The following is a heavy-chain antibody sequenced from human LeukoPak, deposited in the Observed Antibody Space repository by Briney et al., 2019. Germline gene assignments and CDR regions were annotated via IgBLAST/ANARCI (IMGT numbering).Heavy chain of an antibody. Sequence: GGSLRLSCAASGFTVSTNYMTWVRPAPGKGLEWVSFIYSDGSTYYADSVKGRFTISRDNAKKSLYLQMNSLRAEDTALYYCARRDYYGSGSPDFWGQGTLVTVSS. CDR2: IYSDGST. CDR3: ARRDYYGSGSPDF. J-gene: IGHJ4*02. CDR1: GFTVSTNY. D-gene: IGHD3-10*01. V-gene: IGHV3-53*01.